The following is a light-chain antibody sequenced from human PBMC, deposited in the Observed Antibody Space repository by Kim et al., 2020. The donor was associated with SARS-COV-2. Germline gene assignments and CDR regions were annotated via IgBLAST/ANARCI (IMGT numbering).Light chain of an antibody. J-gene: IGLJ2*01. Sequence: ALGQTVRITCQGDRLRSYYASWYQQKPGQAPVLVIYGKNNRPSGIPDRFSGSSSVNTASLTMTGAQAEDEADYYCNSRDSSGNHLVFGGGTQLTVL. V-gene: IGLV3-19*01. CDR3: NSRDSSGNHLV. CDR2: GKN. CDR1: RLRSYY.